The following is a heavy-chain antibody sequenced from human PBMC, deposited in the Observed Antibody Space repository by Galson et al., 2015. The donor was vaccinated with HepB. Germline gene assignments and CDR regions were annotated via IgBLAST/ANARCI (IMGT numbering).Heavy chain of an antibody. D-gene: IGHD6-19*01. CDR3: ASARGPVAAT. V-gene: IGHV3-30-3*01. CDR2: ISYDGSNK. CDR1: GFTFSSYA. Sequence: SLRLSCAASGFTFSSYAMHWVRQAPGKGLEWVAVISYDGSNKYYADPVKGRFTISRDNSKNTLYLQMNSLRAEDTAVYYCASARGPVAATWGQGTLVTVSS. J-gene: IGHJ4*02.